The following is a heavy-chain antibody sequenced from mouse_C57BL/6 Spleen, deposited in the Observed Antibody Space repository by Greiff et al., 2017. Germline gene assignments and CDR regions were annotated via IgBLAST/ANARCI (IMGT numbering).Heavy chain of an antibody. CDR2: IWSGGST. CDR1: GFSLTSYG. V-gene: IGHV2-2*01. CDR3: ARNAHLGAMDY. Sequence: VKLMESGPGLVQPSQSLSITYTVSGFSLTSYGVHWVRQSPGKGLAWLGVIWSGGSTDYNAAFISRLSISKDNSKSQVFFKMNSLQADDTAIYYCARNAHLGAMDYWGQGTSVTVSS. D-gene: IGHD4-1*01. J-gene: IGHJ4*01.